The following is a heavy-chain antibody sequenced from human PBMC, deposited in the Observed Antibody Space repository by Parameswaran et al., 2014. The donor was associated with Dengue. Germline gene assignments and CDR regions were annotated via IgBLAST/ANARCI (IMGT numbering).Heavy chain of an antibody. J-gene: IGHJ4*02. CDR1: GGSFSGYY. V-gene: IGHV4-34*01. CDR2: INHSGST. Sequence: ASETLSLTCAVYGGSFSGYYWSWIRQPPGKGLEWIGEINHSGSTNYNPSLKSRVTISVDTSKNQFSLKLSSVTAADTAVYYCAGRRSSSFDYWGQGTLVTVSS. D-gene: IGHD6-13*01. CDR3: AGRRSSSFDY.